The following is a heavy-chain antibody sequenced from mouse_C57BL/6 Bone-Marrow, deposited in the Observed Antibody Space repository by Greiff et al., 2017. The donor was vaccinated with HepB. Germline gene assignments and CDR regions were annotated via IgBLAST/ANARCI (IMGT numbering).Heavy chain of an antibody. D-gene: IGHD1-1*01. J-gene: IGHJ1*03. V-gene: IGHV5-2*01. CDR2: INSDGGST. Sequence: EVNVVESGGGLVQPGESLKLSCESNEYEFPSHDMSWVRKTPEKRLELVAAINSDGGSTYYPDTMERRFIISRDNTKKTLYLQMSSLRSEDTALYYCARHASYYYGSWYFDVWGTGTTVTVSS. CDR1: EYEFPSHD. CDR3: ARHASYYYGSWYFDV.